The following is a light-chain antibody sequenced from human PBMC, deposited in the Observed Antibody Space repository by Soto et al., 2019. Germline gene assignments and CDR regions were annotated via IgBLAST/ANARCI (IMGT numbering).Light chain of an antibody. CDR3: QQYGRSPLMYT. CDR2: GAS. J-gene: IGKJ2*01. Sequence: EIVLTQSPGTLSLSPGERATLSCRASQSITSNFLAWYQQKPGQAPRLLIYGASPRAAGVPDRFSGSGSGTDFTLTITRLEPEDFAVYYCQQYGRSPLMYTFGQGTKLGV. V-gene: IGKV3-20*01. CDR1: QSITSNF.